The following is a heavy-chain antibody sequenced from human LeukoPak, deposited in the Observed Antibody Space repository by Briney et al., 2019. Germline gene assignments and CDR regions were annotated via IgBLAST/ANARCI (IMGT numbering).Heavy chain of an antibody. D-gene: IGHD3-22*01. J-gene: IGHJ2*01. CDR3: ATPRDFYDSSGDRWYFDL. CDR2: IYYGGST. CDR1: GGSISNYY. Sequence: SETLSLTCTVSGGSISNYYWNWIWQPPGKGLEWIGYIYYGGSTNYNPSLQSRVIISVDKSKNQFSLKLSSVTAADTAVYFCATPRDFYDSSGDRWYFDLWGRGTLVTVSS. V-gene: IGHV4-59*12.